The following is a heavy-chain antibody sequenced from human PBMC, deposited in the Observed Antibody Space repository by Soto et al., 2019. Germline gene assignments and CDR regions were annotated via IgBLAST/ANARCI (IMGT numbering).Heavy chain of an antibody. V-gene: IGHV3-74*01. D-gene: IGHD3-10*01. CDR1: GFTFSSNW. J-gene: IGHJ4*02. CDR3: ARGCNAGSGQNDVVDS. Sequence: EVQLVESGGDLVQPGGSLRLSCEASGFTFSSNWMHWVRQAPGKGLVWVSRMNPDGSTRGYADSVKGRFTISRDNAKNTLSLPNNRLISKETAVYYSARGCNAGSGQNDVVDSGAQGTLVTVSS. CDR2: MNPDGSTR.